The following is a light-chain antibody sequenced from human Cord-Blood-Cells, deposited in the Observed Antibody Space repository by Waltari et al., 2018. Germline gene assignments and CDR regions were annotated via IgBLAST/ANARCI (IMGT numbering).Light chain of an antibody. J-gene: IGKJ1*01. CDR3: MQALQTPPWT. CDR1: QSLLHSNGYNY. Sequence: DIVMTQSPLSLPVTPGEPASISCRSSQSLLHSNGYNYLDWYLQKPGQSPQLLIYLGSNRDSGVPDRFSGSGSGTDFTLKISRVEAEDVGVYYCMQALQTPPWTFGQGTQVEIK. V-gene: IGKV2-28*01. CDR2: LGS.